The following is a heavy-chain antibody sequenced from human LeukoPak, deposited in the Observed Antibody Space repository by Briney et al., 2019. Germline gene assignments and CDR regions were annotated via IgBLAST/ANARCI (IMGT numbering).Heavy chain of an antibody. CDR3: ARSLMNYYDSSGYFDY. V-gene: IGHV3-23*01. D-gene: IGHD3-22*01. CDR2: VSDGGRST. Sequence: GGSLRLSCAASGFTFSSYAMSWVRQAPGKGLEWVSTVSDGGRSTYYADPVKGRFTISRDNSKNTLYLQMNSLRAEDTAVYYCARSLMNYYDSSGYFDYWGQGTLVTVSS. CDR1: GFTFSSYA. J-gene: IGHJ4*02.